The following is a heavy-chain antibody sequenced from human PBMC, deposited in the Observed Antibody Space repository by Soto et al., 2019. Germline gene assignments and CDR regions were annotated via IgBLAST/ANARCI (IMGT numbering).Heavy chain of an antibody. J-gene: IGHJ4*02. CDR2: IFSSGES. CDR1: GFTVSSTY. Sequence: LRLSCAASGFTVSSTYISWVRQAPGKGLEWVSIIFSSGESFYADSVKGRFTISRDSSDNTVYLQMNSLKAEDTAVHYCARGGIGMVRTFDHWGQGTLVTVSS. D-gene: IGHD3-10*01. V-gene: IGHV3-53*01. CDR3: ARGGIGMVRTFDH.